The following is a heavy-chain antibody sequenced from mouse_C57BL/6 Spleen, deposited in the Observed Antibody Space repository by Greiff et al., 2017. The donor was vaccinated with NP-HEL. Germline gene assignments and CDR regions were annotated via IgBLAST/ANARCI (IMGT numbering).Heavy chain of an antibody. V-gene: IGHV5-4*01. Sequence: EVKLVESGGGLVKPGGSLKLSCAASGFTFSSYAMSWVRQTPEKRLEWVATISDGGSYTYYPDNVKGRFTISRDNAKNNLYLQMSHLKSEDTAMYYCARDDYGSFDYWGQGTTLTVSS. CDR2: ISDGGSYT. CDR1: GFTFSSYA. CDR3: ARDDYGSFDY. D-gene: IGHD1-1*01. J-gene: IGHJ2*01.